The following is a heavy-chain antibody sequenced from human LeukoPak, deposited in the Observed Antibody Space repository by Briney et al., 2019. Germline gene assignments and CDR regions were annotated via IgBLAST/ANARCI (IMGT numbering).Heavy chain of an antibody. CDR3: ARGGSSGYYYG. V-gene: IGHV4-4*07. J-gene: IGHJ4*02. CDR1: GGSISSYY. D-gene: IGHD3-22*01. CDR2: LYTSGST. Sequence: SETLSLNCTVSGGSISSYYWSWIRQPAGKGLEWIGRLYTSGSTNYNPSLKSRVTMSVDTSKNQFSLKLTSMTAADTAVYYCARGGSSGYYYGWGQGTLVTVSS.